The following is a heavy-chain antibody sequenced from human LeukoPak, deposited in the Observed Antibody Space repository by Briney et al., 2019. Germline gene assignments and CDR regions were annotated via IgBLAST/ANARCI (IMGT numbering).Heavy chain of an antibody. V-gene: IGHV3-23*01. CDR3: AKNFLTYYFASSVYYFDS. J-gene: IGHJ4*02. D-gene: IGHD3-3*01. CDR1: GFTFNNHA. CDR2: ITGSGDGR. Sequence: GGSLRLSCAASGFTFNNHAMTWVRQAPGKGLEWVSVITGSGDGRYYADSVKGRFTISRDNSKNTLHLQMNSLRAEDTALYYCAKNFLTYYFASSVYYFDSWARGPLFAVSS.